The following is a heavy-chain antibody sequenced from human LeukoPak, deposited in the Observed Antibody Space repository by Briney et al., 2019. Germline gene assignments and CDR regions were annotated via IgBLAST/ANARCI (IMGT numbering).Heavy chain of an antibody. CDR3: VGSGSYYWDFDY. Sequence: PGGSLRLSCAASGFTFSSYAMHWVRQAPGKGLEWVAVISYDGSNKYYADSVKGRFTISRDNSKNTLYLQMNSLRAEDTAVYCCVGSGSYYWDFDYWGQGTLVTVSS. CDR1: GFTFSSYA. J-gene: IGHJ4*02. V-gene: IGHV3-30-3*01. CDR2: ISYDGSNK. D-gene: IGHD3-10*01.